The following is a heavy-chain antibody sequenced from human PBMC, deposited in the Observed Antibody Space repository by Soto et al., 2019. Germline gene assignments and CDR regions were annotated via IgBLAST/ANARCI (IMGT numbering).Heavy chain of an antibody. CDR1: GFTFSSYA. J-gene: IGHJ4*02. D-gene: IGHD6-13*01. CDR3: ARRGPGTYFDY. V-gene: IGHV3-23*01. Sequence: GGSLRLSCAASGFTFSSYAMNWVRQAPGKGLEWVSAISGSGSSTYYADSVKGRFTISRDNSKNTLYLQMNSLSAEDTAVYYCARRGPGTYFDYWGQGTLVTVSS. CDR2: ISGSGSST.